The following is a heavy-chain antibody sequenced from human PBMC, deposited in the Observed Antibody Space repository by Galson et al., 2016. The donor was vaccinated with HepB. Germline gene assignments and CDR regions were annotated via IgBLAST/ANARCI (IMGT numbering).Heavy chain of an antibody. J-gene: IGHJ4*02. Sequence: SVKVSCKASGHTLTSYGFSWVRQAPGQGLEWMGWITANNVNTYYAQKFQGRVTLTADTSASTASMELRSLRSDDTAVYYCARAVGGSRYDYWGQGTLVTVSS. CDR3: ARAVGGSRYDY. D-gene: IGHD3-16*01. V-gene: IGHV1-18*01. CDR2: ITANNVNT. CDR1: GHTLTSYG.